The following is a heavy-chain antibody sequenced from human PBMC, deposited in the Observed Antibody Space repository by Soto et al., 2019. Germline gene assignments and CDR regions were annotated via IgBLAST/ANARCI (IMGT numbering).Heavy chain of an antibody. CDR1: GYSFTSYG. Sequence: APVKVSCKAPGYSFTSYGICWVRQAPGQGLEWMGWISAYHGNTNYAQKLQGRVTMTTDTSTSTAYMELRSLRSDDTALYECARLCTVGNWFDPWGQRSLVTVSS. CDR2: ISAYHGNT. J-gene: IGHJ5*02. D-gene: IGHD4-4*01. CDR3: ARLCTVGNWFDP. V-gene: IGHV1-18*01.